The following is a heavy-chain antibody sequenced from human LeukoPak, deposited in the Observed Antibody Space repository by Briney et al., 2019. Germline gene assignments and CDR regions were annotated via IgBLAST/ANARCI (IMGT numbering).Heavy chain of an antibody. CDR2: IWYDGSNK. Sequence: GRSLRLSCAASGFTFSSYGMHWVRQAPGKGPEWVAVIWYDGSNKYYADSVKGRFTISRDNSKNTLYLQMNSLRAEDTAVYYCARDGIAAAGTQAFDIWGQGTMVTVSS. V-gene: IGHV3-33*01. D-gene: IGHD6-13*01. CDR3: ARDGIAAAGTQAFDI. CDR1: GFTFSSYG. J-gene: IGHJ3*02.